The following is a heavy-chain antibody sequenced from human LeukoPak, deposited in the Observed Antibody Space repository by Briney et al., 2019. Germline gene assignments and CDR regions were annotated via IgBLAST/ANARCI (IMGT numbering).Heavy chain of an antibody. V-gene: IGHV3-53*01. CDR2: IYSGGNT. CDR1: GFTVSSNY. J-gene: IGHJ4*02. CDR3: ARQSGSYGLEY. Sequence: PGGSLRLSCAASGFTVSSNYLTWVRQAPGKGLKWVSIIYSGGNTYYADSIKGRFTISRGNSKNTLYLQMNSLRAEDTAVYYCARQSGSYGLEYWGQGTLVTVSS. D-gene: IGHD1-26*01.